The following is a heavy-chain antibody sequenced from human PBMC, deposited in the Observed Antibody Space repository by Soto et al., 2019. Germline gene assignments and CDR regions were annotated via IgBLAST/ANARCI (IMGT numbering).Heavy chain of an antibody. D-gene: IGHD5-18*01. CDR1: GFTFSSYA. CDR2: ISYSGRSK. V-gene: IGHV3-23*01. CDR3: ARDVVDTAIVDY. Sequence: GGSLRLSCAASGFTFSSYAMSWVRQAPGKGLEWVSIISYSGRSKYYADSVKGRFTISRDNSKNTLYLQMNSLRAEDTAVYYCARDVVDTAIVDYWGQGTLVTVSS. J-gene: IGHJ4*02.